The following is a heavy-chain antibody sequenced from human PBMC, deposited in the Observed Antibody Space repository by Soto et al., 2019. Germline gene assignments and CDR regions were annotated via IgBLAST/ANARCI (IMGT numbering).Heavy chain of an antibody. CDR1: GYTFTSYD. CDR2: MNPNSGNT. J-gene: IGHJ5*02. V-gene: IGHV1-8*01. Sequence: GASVKVSCKASGYTFTSYDINWVRQATGQGLEWMGWMNPNSGNTGYAQKFQGRVTMTRNTSISTAYMELSSLRSEDTAVYFCARSPRRTSAVNYYDSSGGFDPWGQGTLVTVSS. CDR3: ARSPRRTSAVNYYDSSGGFDP. D-gene: IGHD3-22*01.